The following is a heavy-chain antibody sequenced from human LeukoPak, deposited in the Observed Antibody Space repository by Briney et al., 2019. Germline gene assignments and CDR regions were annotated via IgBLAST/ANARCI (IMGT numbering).Heavy chain of an antibody. CDR3: ARGRYCSSTSCYYNWFDP. CDR2: INHSGST. Sequence: NPSETLSLTCAVYGGSFSGYYWSWIRQPPGKGLEWIGEINHSGSTNYNPSLKSRVTISVDTSKNQFSLKLSSVTAADTAVYYCARGRYCSSTSCYYNWFDPWGQGTLVTVSS. D-gene: IGHD2-2*01. V-gene: IGHV4-34*01. J-gene: IGHJ5*02. CDR1: GGSFSGYY.